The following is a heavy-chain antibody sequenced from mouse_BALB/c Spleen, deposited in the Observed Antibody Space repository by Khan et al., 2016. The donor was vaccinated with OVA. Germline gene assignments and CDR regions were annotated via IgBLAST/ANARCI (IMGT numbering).Heavy chain of an antibody. D-gene: IGHD2-14*01. J-gene: IGHJ3*01. Sequence: QVQLQQSGPGLVQPSQSLFITCTVSGFSLTTYGVHWVRQSPGKGLEWLGVIWSGGSTDYNAAFLSRLSISKDNSKSQVFFKMNSLQADDTAMYYCARNSYMYDFTYWGQGTLVTVSA. CDR1: GFSLTTYG. V-gene: IGHV2-2*01. CDR3: ARNSYMYDFTY. CDR2: IWSGGST.